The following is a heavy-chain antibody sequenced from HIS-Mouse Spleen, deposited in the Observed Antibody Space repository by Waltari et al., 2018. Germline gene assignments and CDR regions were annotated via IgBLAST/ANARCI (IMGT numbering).Heavy chain of an antibody. CDR2: IDWDDDK. J-gene: IGHJ4*02. V-gene: IGHV2-70*15. CDR3: ARIAEGYSSGWYAFDY. Sequence: QVTLRESGPALVKPTQTLTLTCTFYGFPLSTSGMCVSWIRQPPGKALEWLARIDWDDDKYYSTSLKTRLTISKDTSKNQVVLTMTNMDPVDTATYYCARIAEGYSSGWYAFDYWGQGTLVTVSS. CDR1: GFPLSTSGMC. D-gene: IGHD6-19*01.